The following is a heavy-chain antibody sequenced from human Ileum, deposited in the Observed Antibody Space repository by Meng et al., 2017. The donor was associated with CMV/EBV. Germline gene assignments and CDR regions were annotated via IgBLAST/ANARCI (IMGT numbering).Heavy chain of an antibody. Sequence: VQLAASGHGRLLLSEHLSLSSHVTCCSLSSSCWTWIRQPAGKGLEWIGRIHHTGTTDDNPSLRSRVSMSLDKSKNQFSLKLTSVTAADTAVYYCARAAARGVPVDLWGQGTLVTVSS. CDR2: IHHTGTT. J-gene: IGHJ5*02. V-gene: IGHV4-4*07. CDR3: ARAAARGVPVDL. CDR1: CCSLSSSC. D-gene: IGHD3-10*01.